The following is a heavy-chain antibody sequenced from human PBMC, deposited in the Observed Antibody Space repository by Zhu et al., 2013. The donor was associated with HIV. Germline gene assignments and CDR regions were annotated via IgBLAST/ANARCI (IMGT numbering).Heavy chain of an antibody. J-gene: IGHJ3*02. D-gene: IGHD4-17*01. CDR2: ISYDGSNK. V-gene: IGHV3-30-3*01. Sequence: VQLVESGGGVVQPGRSLRLSCAASGFTFSSYAMHWVRQAPGKGLEWVAVISYDGSNKYYADSVKGRFTISRDNSKNTLYLQMNSLRAEDTAVYYCAREGVYGDAFDIWGQGTMVTVSS. CDR1: GFTFSSYA. CDR3: AREGVYGDAFDI.